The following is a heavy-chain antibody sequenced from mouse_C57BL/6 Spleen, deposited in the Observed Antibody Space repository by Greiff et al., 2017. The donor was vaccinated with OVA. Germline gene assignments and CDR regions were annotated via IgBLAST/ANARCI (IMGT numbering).Heavy chain of an antibody. Sequence: EVQLQQSGPELVKPGASVKMSCKASGYTFTDYNMNWVKQSHGKSLEWIGYINPNNGGTNYNQKFKGKATLTVNKSSSTAYMELRSRTSEDSAVYYCARSSSGYVGDAIDYWGQGTSVTVSS. J-gene: IGHJ4*01. V-gene: IGHV1-22*01. CDR2: INPNNGGT. CDR1: GYTFTDYN. D-gene: IGHD3-2*02. CDR3: ARSSSGYVGDAIDY.